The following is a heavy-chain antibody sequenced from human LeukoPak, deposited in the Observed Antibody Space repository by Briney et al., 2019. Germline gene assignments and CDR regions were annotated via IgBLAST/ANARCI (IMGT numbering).Heavy chain of an antibody. CDR1: GGSISSYY. D-gene: IGHD4-23*01. Sequence: SETLSLTGTVSGGSISSYYWSWIRQPPGKGLEWIGYIYYSGSTNYNPSLKSRVTISVDRSKNQFSLKLSSVTAADTAVYYCARDGATVVTHWGQGTLVTVSS. V-gene: IGHV4-59*12. J-gene: IGHJ4*02. CDR2: IYYSGST. CDR3: ARDGATVVTH.